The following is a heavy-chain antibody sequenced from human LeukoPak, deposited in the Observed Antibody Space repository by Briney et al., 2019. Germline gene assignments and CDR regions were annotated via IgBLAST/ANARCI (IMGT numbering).Heavy chain of an antibody. Sequence: GGSLRLSCAASGFTFSSYAMNWVRQAPGKGLEWVSAISGGGGSTYYTDSVKGRFTISRDNSKNTLYLQMNSLRAEDTAVYYCATQDGSWGYWGQGTLVTVSS. V-gene: IGHV3-23*01. CDR1: GFTFSSYA. CDR3: ATQDGSWGY. D-gene: IGHD6-13*01. CDR2: ISGGGGST. J-gene: IGHJ4*02.